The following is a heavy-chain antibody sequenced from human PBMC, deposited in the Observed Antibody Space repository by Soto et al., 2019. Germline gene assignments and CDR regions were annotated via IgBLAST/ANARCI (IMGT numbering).Heavy chain of an antibody. CDR2: IIPTFGTA. J-gene: IGHJ5*02. CDR1: GGTFSSYA. D-gene: IGHD3-22*01. V-gene: IGHV1-69*13. CDR3: ARDFQIYDSSGSRPGWFDP. Sequence: VASVKVSCKASGGTFSSYAISWVRQAPGQGLEWMGGIIPTFGTANYAQKFQGRVTITADESTSTAYMELSSLRSEDTAVYYCARDFQIYDSSGSRPGWFDPWGQGTLVTVSS.